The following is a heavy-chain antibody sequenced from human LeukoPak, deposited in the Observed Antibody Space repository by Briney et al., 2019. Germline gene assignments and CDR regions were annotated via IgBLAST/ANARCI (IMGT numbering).Heavy chain of an antibody. CDR1: GGSISSGSYY. D-gene: IGHD3-3*01. CDR2: IYTSGST. Sequence: TSETLSLTCTVSGGSISSGSYYWSWIRQPAGKGLEWIGRIYTSGSTSYNPSLKSRVTMSVDTSKNQFSLKLSSVTAADTAVYYCAREVELITIWYFDLWGRGTLVTVSS. CDR3: AREVELITIWYFDL. J-gene: IGHJ2*01. V-gene: IGHV4-61*02.